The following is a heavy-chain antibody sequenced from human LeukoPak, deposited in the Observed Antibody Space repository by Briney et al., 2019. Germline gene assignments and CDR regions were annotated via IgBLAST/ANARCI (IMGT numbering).Heavy chain of an antibody. Sequence: PSETLSLTCTVSGGSISSYYWTWIRQPPGKGLEWIGYIYYSGSTNYNPSLKSRVTISVDTSKNQFSLKLSSVTAADTAVYYCAAAMDPYYFDYWGQGTLVTVSS. V-gene: IGHV4-59*01. D-gene: IGHD2-2*01. J-gene: IGHJ4*02. CDR1: GGSISSYY. CDR3: AAAMDPYYFDY. CDR2: IYYSGST.